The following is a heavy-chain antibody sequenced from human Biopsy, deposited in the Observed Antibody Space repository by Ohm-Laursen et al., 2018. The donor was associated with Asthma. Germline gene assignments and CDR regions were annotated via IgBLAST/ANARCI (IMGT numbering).Heavy chain of an antibody. CDR2: IDQSEYT. Sequence: SDTLSRTCTVYGGYLTGHYWNWIRQPPGKGLEWIGEIDQSEYTYSNPSLNSRVTISADTAKNQFHLNLSSVTAADTAVYFCARAAITGIRGWFDPWGQGTQVTVSS. CDR1: GGYLTGHY. D-gene: IGHD1-20*01. CDR3: ARAAITGIRGWFDP. J-gene: IGHJ5*02. V-gene: IGHV4-34*01.